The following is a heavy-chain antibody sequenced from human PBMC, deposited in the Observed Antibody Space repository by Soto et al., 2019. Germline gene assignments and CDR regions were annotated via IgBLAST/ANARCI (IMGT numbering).Heavy chain of an antibody. Sequence: SETLSLTCTVSGGSISSGGYYWSWIRQHPGKGLEWIGYIYYSGSTYYNPSLKSRVTISVDTSKNQFSLKLSSVTAADTAVYYCAREVNYCSGGSCPSFDIWGQGTMVTVSS. V-gene: IGHV4-31*03. J-gene: IGHJ3*02. CDR3: AREVNYCSGGSCPSFDI. CDR1: GGSISSGGYY. CDR2: IYYSGST. D-gene: IGHD2-15*01.